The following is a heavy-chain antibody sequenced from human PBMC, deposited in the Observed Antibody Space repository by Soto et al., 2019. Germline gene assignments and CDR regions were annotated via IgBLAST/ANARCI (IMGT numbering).Heavy chain of an antibody. CDR1: GGSFSGYY. V-gene: IGHV4-34*01. CDR2: INHSGST. D-gene: IGHD6-13*01. CDR3: ARGASSRNWFDP. J-gene: IGHJ5*02. Sequence: SETLSLTCAVYGGSFSGYYWSWIRQPPGKGLEWIGEINHSGSTNYNPSLKSRVTISVDTSKNQFSLKLSSVTAADTAVYYCARGASSRNWFDPWGQGTLVTVSS.